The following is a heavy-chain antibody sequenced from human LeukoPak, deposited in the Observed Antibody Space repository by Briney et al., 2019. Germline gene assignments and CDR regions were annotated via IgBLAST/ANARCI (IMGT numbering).Heavy chain of an antibody. CDR2: IRYDGSNK. CDR3: AKDGPPRGVRGVNWFDP. V-gene: IGHV3-30*02. J-gene: IGHJ5*02. Sequence: GSLRLSCAASGFTFSSYGMHWVRQAPGKGLEWVAFIRYDGSNKYYADSVKGRFTISRDNSKNTLYLQMNSLRAEDTAVYYCAKDGPPRGVRGVNWFDPWGQGTLVTVSS. D-gene: IGHD3-10*01. CDR1: GFTFSSYG.